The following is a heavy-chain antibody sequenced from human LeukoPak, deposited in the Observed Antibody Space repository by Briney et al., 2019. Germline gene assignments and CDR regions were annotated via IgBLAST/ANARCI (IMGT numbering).Heavy chain of an antibody. CDR1: GGSISSGGYY. CDR3: ARATDSSSWVPLPEHYFDY. CDR2: IYHSGST. V-gene: IGHV4-30-2*01. Sequence: PSQTLSLTCTVSGGSISSGGYYWSWIRQPPGKGLEWIGYIYHSGSTYYNPSLKSRVTISVDRSKNQFSLKLSSVTAADTAVYYCARATDSSSWVPLPEHYFDYWGQGTLVTVSS. D-gene: IGHD6-13*01. J-gene: IGHJ4*02.